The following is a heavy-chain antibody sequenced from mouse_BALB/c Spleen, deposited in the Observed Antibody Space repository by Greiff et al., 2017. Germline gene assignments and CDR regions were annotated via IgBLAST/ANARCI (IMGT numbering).Heavy chain of an antibody. Sequence: EVKLMESGGGLVQPGGSLKLSCAASGFTFSSYGMSWVRQTPDKRLELVATINSNGGSTYYPDSVKGRFTISRDTAKNTLYLQMSSLKSEDTAMYYCAREGGITTAFDYWGQGTTLTVSS. D-gene: IGHD1-2*01. CDR3: AREGGITTAFDY. CDR2: INSNGGST. J-gene: IGHJ2*01. CDR1: GFTFSSYG. V-gene: IGHV5-6-3*01.